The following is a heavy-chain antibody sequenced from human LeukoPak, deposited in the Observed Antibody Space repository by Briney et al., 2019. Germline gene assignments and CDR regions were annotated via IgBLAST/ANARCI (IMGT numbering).Heavy chain of an antibody. CDR2: ISAYNGNT. CDR1: GYTFTSYG. CDR3: ARDQYYGSGTNWFDP. Sequence: GASVKVSCKASGYTFTSYGISWARQAPGQGLEWMGWISAYNGNTNYAQKLQGRVTMTTDTSTSTAYMELRSLRSDDTAVYYCARDQYYGSGTNWFDPWGQGTLVTVSS. J-gene: IGHJ5*02. D-gene: IGHD3-10*01. V-gene: IGHV1-18*01.